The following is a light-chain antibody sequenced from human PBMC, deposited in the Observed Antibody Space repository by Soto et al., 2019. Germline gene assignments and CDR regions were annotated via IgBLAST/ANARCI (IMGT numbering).Light chain of an antibody. CDR3: QQYITSPFA. V-gene: IGKV3-20*01. CDR2: GAS. Sequence: EIVLTQSPGTLSLSPGDRATLSGRASQSVNSNYLAWYSQRPGQAPRLLIYGASRRATGIPDRFSGSGSGTDFTLTISRLEPVDFAVYYCQQYITSPFAFGQGTRLEIK. CDR1: QSVNSNY. J-gene: IGKJ2*01.